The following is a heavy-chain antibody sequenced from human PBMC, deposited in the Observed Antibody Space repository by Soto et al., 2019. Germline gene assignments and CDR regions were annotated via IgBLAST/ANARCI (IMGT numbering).Heavy chain of an antibody. Sequence: PSETLSLTCTVSGGSISSGDYYWSWIRQPPGKGLEWIGYIYYSGSTYYNPSLKSRVTISVDTSKNQFSLKLSSVTAADTAVYYCAGFPPLRYFATGAFDIRGQGTMVTVSS. D-gene: IGHD3-9*01. CDR3: AGFPPLRYFATGAFDI. V-gene: IGHV4-30-4*01. CDR1: GGSISSGDYY. CDR2: IYYSGST. J-gene: IGHJ3*02.